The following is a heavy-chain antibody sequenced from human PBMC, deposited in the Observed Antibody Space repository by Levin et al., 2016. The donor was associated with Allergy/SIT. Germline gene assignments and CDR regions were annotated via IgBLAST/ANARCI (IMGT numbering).Heavy chain of an antibody. CDR2: IYYRGST. CDR1: GGSISSGGYY. CDR3: ARERAYSANDNWFDP. D-gene: IGHD1-26*01. V-gene: IGHV4-31*03. Sequence: SETLSLTCTVSGGSISSGGYYWSWIRQHPGKGLEWIGYIYYRGSTYYNPSLRSRVTISVDTSKNQFSLRLSSVTAADTAVYYCARERAYSANDNWFDPWGQGTLVTVSS. J-gene: IGHJ5*02.